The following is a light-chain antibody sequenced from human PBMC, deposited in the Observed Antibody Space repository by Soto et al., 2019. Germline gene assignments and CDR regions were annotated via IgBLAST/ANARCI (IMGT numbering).Light chain of an antibody. CDR3: QQRSDWPIT. CDR2: AAS. V-gene: IGKV3-11*01. J-gene: IGKJ4*01. Sequence: EIVLTQSPAILSLSPGERATLSCRASQSVSSHLPWYQQKPGQAPSILIYAASNRATGIPARCSGSGSGTDFTLTISSLEPEDSAVYYCQQRSDWPITSGGGTKVEIK. CDR1: QSVSSH.